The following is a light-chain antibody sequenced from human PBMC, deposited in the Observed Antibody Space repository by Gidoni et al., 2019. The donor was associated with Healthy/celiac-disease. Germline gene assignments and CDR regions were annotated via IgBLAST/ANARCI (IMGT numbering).Light chain of an antibody. CDR2: AAS. J-gene: IGKJ2*01. CDR1: QGVSSY. CDR3: QQRSNWPPSLT. V-gene: IGKV3-11*01. Sequence: EIVLTQSPATLSLSPGERATLTCRASQGVSSYLAWYQQKPGKAPRLLIYAASTWATGIPSRFSGSGSGTDFTLTISSLEPEDFAVYYCQQRSNWPPSLTFGQGTKLEIK.